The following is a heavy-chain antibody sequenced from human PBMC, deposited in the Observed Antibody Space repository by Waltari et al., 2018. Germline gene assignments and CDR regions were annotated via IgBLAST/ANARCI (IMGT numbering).Heavy chain of an antibody. V-gene: IGHV3-74*01. CDR2: IDSDGSST. CDR3: GRARVQGVKYFDY. D-gene: IGHD3-10*01. CDR1: GFTFGTYW. Sequence: DVQLVESGGGSVQPWGSLRLSCTASGFTFGTYWRHRVRHGPGTGLMWVSRIDSDGSSTSYEDSVRGRFTISRDNAKNTLYLQMNSVRDEDTAVYYCGRARVQGVKYFDYWGRGTLVTVSS. J-gene: IGHJ4*02.